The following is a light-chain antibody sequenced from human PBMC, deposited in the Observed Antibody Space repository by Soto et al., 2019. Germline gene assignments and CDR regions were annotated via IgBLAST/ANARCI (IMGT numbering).Light chain of an antibody. J-gene: IGKJ1*01. V-gene: IGKV3-11*01. CDR2: DAS. CDR3: QQRSNWPPGWT. Sequence: EIVLTQSPATLSLSPGERATLSCRASQSVSSYLAWYQQKPGQAPRLLIYDASNRATGIPARFSRSGSGTDFTLTISGLEPEDFAVYYCQQRSNWPPGWTFGQGTKVEIK. CDR1: QSVSSY.